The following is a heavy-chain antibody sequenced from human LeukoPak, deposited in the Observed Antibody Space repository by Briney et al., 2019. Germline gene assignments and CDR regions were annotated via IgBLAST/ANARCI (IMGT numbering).Heavy chain of an antibody. CDR1: GGSISSGSYY. Sequence: PSETLSLTCTVSGGSISSGSYYWSWIRQPAGKGLEWIGRIYTSGSTNYNPSLKSRVTISVDTSKNQFSLKLSSVTAADTAVYYCAREDYYDSSGYCYYWGQGTLVTVSS. V-gene: IGHV4-61*02. D-gene: IGHD3-22*01. J-gene: IGHJ4*02. CDR3: AREDYYDSSGYCYY. CDR2: IYTSGST.